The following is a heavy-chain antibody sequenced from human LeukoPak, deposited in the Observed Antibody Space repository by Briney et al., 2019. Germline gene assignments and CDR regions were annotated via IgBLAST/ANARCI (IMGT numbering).Heavy chain of an antibody. V-gene: IGHV4-30-4*08. CDR2: IYYGGST. J-gene: IGHJ3*02. CDR3: ARDRITIETRAFDI. Sequence: SQTLSLTCTVSGGSISSGDYYWSWIRQPPGKGLEWIGYIYYGGSTYYNPSLKSRVTISVDTSNNQFSLKLSSVTAAETAVYYCARDRITIETRAFDIWGQGTMVTVSS. D-gene: IGHD3-3*01. CDR1: GGSISSGDYY.